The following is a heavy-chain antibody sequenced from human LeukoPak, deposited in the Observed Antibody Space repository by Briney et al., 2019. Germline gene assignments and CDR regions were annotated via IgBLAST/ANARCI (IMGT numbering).Heavy chain of an antibody. CDR1: GASIYSSSYY. CDR3: AREYYDSGTTDQ. J-gene: IGHJ4*02. D-gene: IGHD3-10*01. CDR2: IYYGGIT. V-gene: IGHV4-61*01. Sequence: PSETLSLTCTVSGASIYSSSYYWGWIRQPPGKGLEWIGYIYYGGITNYNPSLKSRVTISVDTSKNQFSLKLSSVTAADTAVYYCAREYYDSGTTDQWGQGTLVTVSS.